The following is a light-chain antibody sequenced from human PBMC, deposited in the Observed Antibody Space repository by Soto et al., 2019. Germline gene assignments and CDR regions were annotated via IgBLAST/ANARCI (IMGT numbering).Light chain of an antibody. CDR3: QQCFSTPLLT. J-gene: IGKJ4*01. Sequence: DIQRTQSPSSLSASVGDRVTITCRASQSISTLLNWYQQKPGKAPNLLIYGASNLESGVPSTFSGSGSGTDFTLTISSLQPEDFATYYCQQCFSTPLLTVGGGTKVEIK. V-gene: IGKV1-39*01. CDR2: GAS. CDR1: QSISTL.